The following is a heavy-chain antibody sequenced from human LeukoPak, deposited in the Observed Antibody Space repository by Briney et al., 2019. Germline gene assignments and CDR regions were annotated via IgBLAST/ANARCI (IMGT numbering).Heavy chain of an antibody. Sequence: GGSPRLSCAASGFTFSSYGMTWGRQAPGKGQEWVSAVSSNGAVTYSAKSVKSRFSISRDNSKDTMYLQMNSLRAEDKAVYSCAKGFSGKFQERSMEVWGQGTTVTVSS. CDR2: VSSNGAVT. D-gene: IGHD2-15*01. J-gene: IGHJ6*02. CDR1: GFTFSSYG. V-gene: IGHV3-23*01. CDR3: AKGFSGKFQERSMEV.